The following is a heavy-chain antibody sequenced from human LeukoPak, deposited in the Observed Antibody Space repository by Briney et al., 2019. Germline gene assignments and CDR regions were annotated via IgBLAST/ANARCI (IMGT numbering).Heavy chain of an antibody. J-gene: IGHJ6*03. V-gene: IGHV4-4*07. CDR2: IYTSGST. D-gene: IGHD6-13*01. Sequence: SETLSLTCTVSGGSISSYYWSWIRQPPGKGLEWIGRIYTSGSTNYNPSLKSRVTMSVDTSKNQFSLKLSSVTAADTAVYYCARVWQQLVHGGYYMDVWGKGTTVTVSS. CDR1: GGSISSYY. CDR3: ARVWQQLVHGGYYMDV.